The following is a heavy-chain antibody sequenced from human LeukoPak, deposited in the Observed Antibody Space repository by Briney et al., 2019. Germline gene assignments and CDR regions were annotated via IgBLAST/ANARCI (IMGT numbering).Heavy chain of an antibody. D-gene: IGHD4-17*01. J-gene: IGHJ3*02. CDR2: ISGSGGST. Sequence: GGSLRLSCAASGFTFSSYAMSWVRQAPGKGLEWVSAISGSGGSTYYADSVKGRFTISRDNSKNTLYLQMGSLRAEDMAVYYCARVGLYGDYDAGAFDIWGQGTMVTVSS. CDR1: GFTFSSYA. CDR3: ARVGLYGDYDAGAFDI. V-gene: IGHV3-23*01.